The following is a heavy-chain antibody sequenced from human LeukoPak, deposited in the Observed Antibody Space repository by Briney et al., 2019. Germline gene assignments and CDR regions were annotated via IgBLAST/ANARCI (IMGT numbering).Heavy chain of an antibody. CDR2: IYYSGST. CDR1: GDSISSGDYY. Sequence: SETLSLTCTVSGDSISSGDYYYSWIRQAPGKGLEWIGYIYYSGSTHYNPSLKSRVTMSVDTSKNQFSLRLSSVTAADTAVYYCARGYCTNGVCSSDYFDYWGQGTLVTVSS. J-gene: IGHJ4*02. CDR3: ARGYCTNGVCSSDYFDY. V-gene: IGHV4-30-4*01. D-gene: IGHD2-8*01.